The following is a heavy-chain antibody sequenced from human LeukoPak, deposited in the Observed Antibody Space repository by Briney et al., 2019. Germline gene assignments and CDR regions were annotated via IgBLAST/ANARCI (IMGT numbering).Heavy chain of an antibody. Sequence: ASVKVSCKASGYTFTGYYMHWVRQAPGQGLEWMGWINPNSGGTNYAQKSQGRVTMTRDTSISTAYMELSRLRSDDTAVYYCARVDFWSGYEYYYGMDVWGQGTTVTVSS. V-gene: IGHV1-2*02. CDR3: ARVDFWSGYEYYYGMDV. D-gene: IGHD3-3*01. CDR2: INPNSGGT. CDR1: GYTFTGYY. J-gene: IGHJ6*02.